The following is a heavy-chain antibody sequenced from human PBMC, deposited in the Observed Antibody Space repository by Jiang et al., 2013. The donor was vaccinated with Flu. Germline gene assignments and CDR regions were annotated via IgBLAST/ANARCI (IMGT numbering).Heavy chain of an antibody. Sequence: FTFSSYAMHWVRQAPGKGLEWVAVISYDGSNKYYAGLRERADSPSPETIPKNTLYLQMNSLRAEDTAVYYCARVDYYDSSGPGAFDIWGQGTMVTVSS. CDR2: ISYDGSNK. V-gene: IGHV3-30-3*01. CDR1: FTFSSYA. J-gene: IGHJ3*02. D-gene: IGHD3-22*01. CDR3: ARVDYYDSSGPGAFDI.